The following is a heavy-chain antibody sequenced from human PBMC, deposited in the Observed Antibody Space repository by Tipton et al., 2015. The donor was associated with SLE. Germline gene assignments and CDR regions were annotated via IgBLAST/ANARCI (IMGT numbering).Heavy chain of an antibody. CDR3: ARHDALFDY. V-gene: IGHV4-39*01. CDR2: IFYGGRT. CDR1: GGSISSSSYS. D-gene: IGHD2-2*01. J-gene: IGHJ4*02. Sequence: TLSLTCTVSGGSISSSSYSWAWIRQPPGKGLEWIGNIFYGGRTYSNPSLKSRVTISVDTSKNHFSLSLTSVTAADTAVYYCARHDALFDYWGQGTLVTVSS.